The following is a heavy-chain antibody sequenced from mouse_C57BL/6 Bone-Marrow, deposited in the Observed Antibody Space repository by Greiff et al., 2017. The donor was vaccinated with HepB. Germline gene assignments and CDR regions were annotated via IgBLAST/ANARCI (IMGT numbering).Heavy chain of an antibody. CDR1: GFTFSDYG. CDR3: ARKLVYAMDY. J-gene: IGHJ4*01. Sequence: EVKLMESGGGLVQPGGSLKLSCAASGFTFSDYGMAWVRQAPRKGPVWVAFISNLAYSIYYADTVTGRFTISRENAKNTLYLEMSSLRSEDTAMYYCARKLVYAMDYWGQGTSVTVSS. CDR2: ISNLAYSI. V-gene: IGHV5-15*01. D-gene: IGHD4-1*01.